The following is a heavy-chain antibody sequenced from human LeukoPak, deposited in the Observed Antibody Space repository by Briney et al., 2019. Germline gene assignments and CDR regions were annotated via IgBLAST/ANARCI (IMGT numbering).Heavy chain of an antibody. CDR1: GFTFDDYG. Sequence: GGSLRLSCAASGFTFDDYGMSWIRQAPGKGLEWVSYISSSGSTIYYADSVKGRFTISRDNAKNSLYLQMNSLRAEDTAVYYCARDYSVTMVRGVFDYWGQGTLVTVSS. CDR3: ARDYSVTMVRGVFDY. CDR2: ISSSGSTI. V-gene: IGHV3-11*04. J-gene: IGHJ4*02. D-gene: IGHD3-10*01.